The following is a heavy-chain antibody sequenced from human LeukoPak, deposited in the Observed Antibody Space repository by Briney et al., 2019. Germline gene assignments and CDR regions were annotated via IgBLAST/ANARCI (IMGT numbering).Heavy chain of an antibody. V-gene: IGHV1-2*02. CDR3: ARVGYSGYDVIDY. CDR2: INPNSGGT. D-gene: IGHD5-12*01. CDR1: GYTFTGYY. J-gene: IGHJ4*02. Sequence: GAPVKVSCKASGYTFTGYYMHWVRQAPGQGREWMGCINPNSGGTNYAEKFQGRVTMTRDTSISTAYMELSRLRSDDTAVYYCARVGYSGYDVIDYWGEGTLVTVS.